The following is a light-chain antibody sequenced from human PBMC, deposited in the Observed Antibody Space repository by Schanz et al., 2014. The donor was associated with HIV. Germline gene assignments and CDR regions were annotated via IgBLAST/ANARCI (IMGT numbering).Light chain of an antibody. V-gene: IGKV1-5*03. CDR2: QAS. J-gene: IGKJ1*01. Sequence: DIQMTQPPYTLSASIGDSVTITCRASQSIGGWLAWSQQKPGKPPNLLIYQASTLETGVPLRFSGSGSGTEFTLTINSLQPDDFATYYCQQYNTYPWTFGQGTKV. CDR3: QQYNTYPWT. CDR1: QSIGGW.